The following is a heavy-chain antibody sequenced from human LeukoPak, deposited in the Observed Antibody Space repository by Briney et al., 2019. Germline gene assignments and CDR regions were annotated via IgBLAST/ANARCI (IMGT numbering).Heavy chain of an antibody. Sequence: SETLSLTCTVSGYSNSSGYYWGWIRQPPGKGLEWIGSIYHSGSTYYNPSLKSRVTISVDTSKNQFSLKLSSVTAADTAVYYCARGRYGGYAGPSYYFDYWGQGTLVTVSS. CDR1: GYSNSSGYY. J-gene: IGHJ4*02. D-gene: IGHD5-12*01. CDR3: ARGRYGGYAGPSYYFDY. CDR2: IYHSGST. V-gene: IGHV4-38-2*02.